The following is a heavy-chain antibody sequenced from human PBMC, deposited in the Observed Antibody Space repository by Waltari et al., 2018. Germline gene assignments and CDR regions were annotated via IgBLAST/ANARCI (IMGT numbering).Heavy chain of an antibody. J-gene: IGHJ4*02. CDR2: ISGFNGNT. D-gene: IGHD3-3*01. V-gene: IGHV1-18*01. Sequence: VQLVQSGTEVKKPAASVKVSCKTSGYIFTAYGITWVRQASGQGLEWMGSISGFNGNTNYAHNVQDRVTMTTETVTSTAYMELRNLRSDDTAIYYCARVLKFGNDWYDFFDYWGQGTLVTVSS. CDR1: GYIFTAYG. CDR3: ARVLKFGNDWYDFFDY.